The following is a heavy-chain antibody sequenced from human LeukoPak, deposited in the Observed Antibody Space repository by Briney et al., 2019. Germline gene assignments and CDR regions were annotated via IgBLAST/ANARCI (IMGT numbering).Heavy chain of an antibody. J-gene: IGHJ4*02. CDR3: ARQDSGYDVFDY. CDR1: GGSISSGGYS. D-gene: IGHD5-12*01. V-gene: IGHV4-61*08. CDR2: IYCSGST. Sequence: SETLSLTCAVSGGSISSGGYSWSWIRQPPGKGLEWIGYIYCSGSTNYNPSLKSRVTISVDTSKNQFSLKLSSVTAADTAVYYCARQDSGYDVFDYWGQGTLVTVSS.